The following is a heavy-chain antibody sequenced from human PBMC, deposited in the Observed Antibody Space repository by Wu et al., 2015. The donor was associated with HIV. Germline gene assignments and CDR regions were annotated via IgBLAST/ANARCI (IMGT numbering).Heavy chain of an antibody. CDR1: GYTFTSYY. Sequence: QVQLVQLGAEVRKPGASVKVSCKASGYTFTSYYIHWVRQAPGQGLEWMGIINPSGGSTSYAQKFQGRFTMTRDTSTSTVYMELGSLRSEDTAVYYCARAPEDHSSDSSGYWYYFDYWGQGTLVTVSS. J-gene: IGHJ4*02. V-gene: IGHV1-46*03. CDR3: ARAPEDHSSDSSGYWYYFDY. D-gene: IGHD3-22*01. CDR2: INPSGGST.